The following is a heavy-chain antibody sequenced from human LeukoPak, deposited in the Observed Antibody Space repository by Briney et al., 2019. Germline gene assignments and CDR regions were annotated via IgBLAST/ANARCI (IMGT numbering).Heavy chain of an antibody. D-gene: IGHD3-3*01. CDR1: GFTFSSYS. CDR2: ISRSSSYI. CDR3: ARDQMRPNYDFWSGPWGRAYYFDY. V-gene: IGHV3-21*01. Sequence: PGGSLRLSCAASGFTFSSYSMNWVRQAPGKGLEWVSSISRSSSYIYYADSVKGRFTISRDNAKNSLYLQMNSLRAEDTAVYYCARDQMRPNYDFWSGPWGRAYYFDYWGQGTLVTVSS. J-gene: IGHJ4*02.